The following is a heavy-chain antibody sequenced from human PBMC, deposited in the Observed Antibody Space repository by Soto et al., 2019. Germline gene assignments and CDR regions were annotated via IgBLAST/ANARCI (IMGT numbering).Heavy chain of an antibody. CDR3: ARAPGYCSGGSCYDY. J-gene: IGHJ4*02. CDR2: IYYSGST. V-gene: IGHV4-59*01. D-gene: IGHD2-15*01. Sequence: PSETLSLTCTVSGGSISSYYWSWIRQPPGKGLEWIGYIYYSGSTNYNPSLKSRVTISVDTSKNQFSLKLSSVTAADTAVYYCARAPGYCSGGSCYDYWGQGTLVTVSS. CDR1: GGSISSYY.